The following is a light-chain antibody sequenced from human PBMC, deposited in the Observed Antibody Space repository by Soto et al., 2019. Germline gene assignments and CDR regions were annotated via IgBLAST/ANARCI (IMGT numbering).Light chain of an antibody. J-gene: IGLJ1*01. CDR1: SSDVGSSNG. V-gene: IGLV2-18*02. CDR3: SSYTSTSTYV. CDR2: DVS. Sequence: QSALTQPPSVSGAPGQSVTISCTGTSSDVGSSNGVSWYQQPPGTAPKLMIYDVSNRPSGVPDRFSGSKSGNTASLTISGLQAEDEADYYCSSYTSTSTYVFGTGTKVTVL.